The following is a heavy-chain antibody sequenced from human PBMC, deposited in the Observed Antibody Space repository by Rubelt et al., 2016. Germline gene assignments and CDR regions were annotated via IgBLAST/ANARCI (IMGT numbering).Heavy chain of an antibody. CDR3: TTDGGYSSAWPIDY. J-gene: IGHJ4*02. D-gene: IGHD6-19*01. CDR1: GFTFSDAW. V-gene: IGHV3-15*01. CDR2: IKSKSDGGTR. Sequence: GGSLRLSCAASGFTFSDAWMTWVRQAPGKGLEWVGRIKSKSDGGTRDYAAPVKDRFTISRDGSRNTLYLQMNSLKTEDTALYYCTTDGGYSSAWPIDYWGQGTLVTVSS.